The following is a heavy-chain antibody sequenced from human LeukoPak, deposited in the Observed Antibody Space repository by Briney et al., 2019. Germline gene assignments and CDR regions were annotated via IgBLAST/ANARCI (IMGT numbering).Heavy chain of an antibody. CDR1: GFTFTNAW. Sequence: GGSLRLSCAASGFTFTNAWMSWVRQAPGKGLEWVGRIKSNVLGGTTDYAAPVKGRFGISRDDSKNSLYLQMNSLKTEDTAIYYCTTHGWTGGTCHIYWGQGTLVTVSS. CDR3: TTHGWTGGTCHIY. D-gene: IGHD2-15*01. CDR2: IKSNVLGGTT. V-gene: IGHV3-15*01. J-gene: IGHJ4*02.